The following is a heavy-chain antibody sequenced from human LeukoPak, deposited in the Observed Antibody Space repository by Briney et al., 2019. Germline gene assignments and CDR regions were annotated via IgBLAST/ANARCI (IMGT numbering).Heavy chain of an antibody. CDR1: GFTFDDYA. J-gene: IGHJ1*01. D-gene: IGHD6-13*01. V-gene: IGHV3-9*03. Sequence: GGSLRLSCAASGFTFDDYAMHWVRQAPGKGLEWVSGISWNSGSIVYADSVKGRFTISRDNAKNSLYLQMNSLRAEDMALYYCAKHSHSGNSSFRLSYFQHWGQGTLVTVSS. CDR2: ISWNSGSI. CDR3: AKHSHSGNSSFRLSYFQH.